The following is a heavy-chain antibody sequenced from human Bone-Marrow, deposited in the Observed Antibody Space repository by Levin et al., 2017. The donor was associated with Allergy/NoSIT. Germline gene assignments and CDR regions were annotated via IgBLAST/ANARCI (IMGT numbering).Heavy chain of an antibody. CDR1: GFTFKTSA. J-gene: IGHJ3*01. CDR3: AKDPPIVGSSDGFDV. D-gene: IGHD1-26*01. V-gene: IGHV3-30-3*01. Sequence: PGGSLRLSCAASGFTFKTSAMHWVRQAPGKGLEWLAIISYDGNNKYYADSVKGRFTISRDNSKNTLFLRINSLRAEDTAVYYCAKDPPIVGSSDGFDVWGQGTVVAVS. CDR2: ISYDGNNK.